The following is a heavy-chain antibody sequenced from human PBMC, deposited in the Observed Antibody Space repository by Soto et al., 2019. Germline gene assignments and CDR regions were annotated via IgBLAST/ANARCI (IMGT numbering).Heavy chain of an antibody. D-gene: IGHD6-13*01. CDR2: ISAYNGNK. V-gene: IGHV1-18*01. Sequence: ASVKVSCKASGYTFTSYGISWVRQAPGQGLEWMEWISAYNGNKNYAQKLKGRVTMTTDTSTSTAYMELRSLRFDYTAVYYCARYWAAAGPFDYWGQGTLVTVSS. CDR3: ARYWAAAGPFDY. J-gene: IGHJ4*02. CDR1: GYTFTSYG.